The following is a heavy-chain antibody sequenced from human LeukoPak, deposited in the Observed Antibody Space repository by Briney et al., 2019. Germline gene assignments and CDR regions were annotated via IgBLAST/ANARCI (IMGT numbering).Heavy chain of an antibody. Sequence: SQTLSLTCAISGDSVSSNSAAWHWIRQSPSRGLEWLGRTYYRSKWYTNYAVSVRSRITINPDTSKNRISLQLNSVTPDDTAVYYCPRSPDTAMVNWGQGTLVTVSS. CDR2: TYYRSKWYT. V-gene: IGHV6-1*01. J-gene: IGHJ4*02. CDR3: PRSPDTAMVN. D-gene: IGHD5-18*01. CDR1: GDSVSSNSAA.